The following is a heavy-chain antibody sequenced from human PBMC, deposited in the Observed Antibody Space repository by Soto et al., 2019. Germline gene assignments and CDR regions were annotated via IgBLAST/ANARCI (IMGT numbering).Heavy chain of an antibody. CDR2: IGSRTSDI. Sequence: GGSLRLSCAASGFTLSRHTMNWVRQAPGKGLEWVSFIGSRTSDIYYADSVKGRFTISRDNAKNSLYLDLTRLRAEDTAVYFCVRDYYDTSGYPNTFDMWGQGTMVTVPS. V-gene: IGHV3-21*01. J-gene: IGHJ3*02. D-gene: IGHD3-22*01. CDR3: VRDYYDTSGYPNTFDM. CDR1: GFTLSRHT.